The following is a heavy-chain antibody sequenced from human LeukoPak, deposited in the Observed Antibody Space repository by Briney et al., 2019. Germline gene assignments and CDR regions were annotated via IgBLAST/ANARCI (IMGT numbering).Heavy chain of an antibody. Sequence: TGGSLRLSCAASGFTFSSYEMNWVRQAPGKGLEWVSYISSSGSTIYYADSVKGRFTISRDNSKNTLYLQMNSLRAEDTAVYYCAKDPYEMVVVWFDPWGQGTLVTVSS. CDR3: AKDPYEMVVVWFDP. V-gene: IGHV3-48*03. CDR1: GFTFSSYE. CDR2: ISSSGSTI. J-gene: IGHJ5*02. D-gene: IGHD2-15*01.